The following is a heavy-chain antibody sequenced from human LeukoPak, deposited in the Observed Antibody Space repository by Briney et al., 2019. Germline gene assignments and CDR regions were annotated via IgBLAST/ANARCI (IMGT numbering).Heavy chain of an antibody. Sequence: SETLSLTCTVSGGSISSYYWSWIRQPPGKGLEWIGYIYYSGSTNYNPSLKSRVTISVDTSKNQFSLKLSSVTAADTAVYYCARVEVGGKPDIWGQRTMVTVSS. CDR2: IYYSGST. V-gene: IGHV4-59*01. D-gene: IGHD3-10*01. CDR1: GGSISSYY. J-gene: IGHJ3*02. CDR3: ARVEVGGKPDI.